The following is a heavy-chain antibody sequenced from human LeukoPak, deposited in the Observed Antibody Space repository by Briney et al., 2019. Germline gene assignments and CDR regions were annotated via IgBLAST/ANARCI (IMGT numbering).Heavy chain of an antibody. V-gene: IGHV4-59*11. CDR1: GGSISSHY. CDR2: IYYSGST. J-gene: IGHJ5*02. CDR3: ARVPLEPYGGWFDP. D-gene: IGHD1-1*01. Sequence: PSETLSLTCTVSGGSISSHYWSWIRQPPGKGLEWIGYIYYSGSTNYNPSLKSRVTISVDTSKNQFSLKLSSVTAADTAVYYCARVPLEPYGGWFDPWGQGTLVTVSS.